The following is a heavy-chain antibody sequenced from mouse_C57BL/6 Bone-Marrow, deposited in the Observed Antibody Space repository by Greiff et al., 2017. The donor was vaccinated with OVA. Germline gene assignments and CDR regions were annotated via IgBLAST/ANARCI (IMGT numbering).Heavy chain of an antibody. CDR3: ARDDYYWYFDV. CDR2: SRNKANDYTT. CDR1: GFTFSDFY. J-gene: IGHJ1*03. Sequence: EVKLMESGGGLVQSGRSLRLSCATSGFTFSDFYMEWVRQAPGKGLEWIAASRNKANDYTTEYSESVKGRFIVSRDTSQSILYLQMNALRAEDTAIYDCARDDYYWYFDVWGTGTTVTVSS. V-gene: IGHV7-1*01.